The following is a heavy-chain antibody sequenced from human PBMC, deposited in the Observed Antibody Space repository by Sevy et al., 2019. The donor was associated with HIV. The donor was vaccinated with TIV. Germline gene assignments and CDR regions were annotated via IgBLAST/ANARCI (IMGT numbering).Heavy chain of an antibody. D-gene: IGHD4-17*01. CDR3: ARATVTKNYYGMDV. CDR1: GFTFSDYY. J-gene: IGHJ6*02. Sequence: GSLRLSCAASGFTFSDYYMSWIRQAPGKGLEWVSYISSSGSTIYYADSVKGRFTISRDNAKNSLYLQMNSLRAEDTAVYYCARATVTKNYYGMDVWGQGTTVNVSS. CDR2: ISSSGSTI. V-gene: IGHV3-11*01.